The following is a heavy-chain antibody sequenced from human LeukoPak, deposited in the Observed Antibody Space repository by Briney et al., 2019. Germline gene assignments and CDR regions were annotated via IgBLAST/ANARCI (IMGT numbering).Heavy chain of an antibody. D-gene: IGHD4-17*01. CDR3: ARRLRGSSEPWGAFDI. CDR1: GYSFTSYW. CDR2: IYPGDSDT. Sequence: GESLKISCKGSGYSFTSYWIGWVRQMPGKGLEWMGIIYPGDSDTRYSPSFQGQVTISADKSISTAYLQWSSLKASDTAMYYCARRLRGSSEPWGAFDIWGQGTMVTDSS. V-gene: IGHV5-51*01. J-gene: IGHJ3*02.